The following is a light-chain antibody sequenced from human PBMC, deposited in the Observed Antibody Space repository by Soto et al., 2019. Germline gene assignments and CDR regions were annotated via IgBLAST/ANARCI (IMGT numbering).Light chain of an antibody. J-gene: IGLJ2*01. V-gene: IGLV1-44*01. CDR3: AAWDDSLNGVV. Sequence: QSVLTQPPSASGTPGQRVTISCSGSSSNIGSNTVNWYQQLPGTAPKLLIYSNSQRPSGVPERFSGSKSGTSASLAISGLQSEDEADYYCAAWDDSLNGVVFGGGTKVTVL. CDR2: SNS. CDR1: SSNIGSNT.